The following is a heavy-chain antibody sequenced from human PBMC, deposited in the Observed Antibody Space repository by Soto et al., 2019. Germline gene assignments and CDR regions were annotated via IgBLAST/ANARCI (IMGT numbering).Heavy chain of an antibody. D-gene: IGHD3-10*01. J-gene: IGHJ6*03. CDR1: GFTFSSYW. Sequence: PGGSLRLSCAASGFTFSSYWMHWVRQVPGKGLVWVGVIWSDGSNQRYAESVKGRFTISRDNSKNTLYLQMNSLRAEDTAVYYCARERTFGENNHNYMDVWGTGITVTVSS. CDR2: IWSDGSNQ. V-gene: IGHV3-33*08. CDR3: ARERTFGENNHNYMDV.